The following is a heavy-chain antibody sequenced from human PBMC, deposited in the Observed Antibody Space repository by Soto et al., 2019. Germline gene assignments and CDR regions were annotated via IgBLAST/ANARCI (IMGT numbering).Heavy chain of an antibody. Sequence: EVQLLESGGGLVQPGGSLRLSCAVSGLTFRDAWMNWVRQAPGKGLEWVGNIKSNAAKAPPEYAESVKGRFIISRDDPKNTVYLQMSGLKTEDTAVYYCAWQGTTSFYFHSWGQGTLVTVSS. J-gene: IGHJ4*02. V-gene: IGHV3-15*05. D-gene: IGHD1-1*01. CDR2: IKSNAAKAPP. CDR1: GLTFRDAW. CDR3: AWQGTTSFYFHS.